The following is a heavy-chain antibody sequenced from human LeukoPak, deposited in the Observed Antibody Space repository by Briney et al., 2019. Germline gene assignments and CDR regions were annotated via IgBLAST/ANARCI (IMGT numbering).Heavy chain of an antibody. CDR2: ISYDGSNK. CDR3: ARGSYDFWSGANWFDP. Sequence: PGGSLRLSCAASGLTFSSYGMHWVRQAPGKGLEWVAVISYDGSNKYYADSVKGRFTISRDNSKNSLYLQMNSLRAGDTAVYYCARGSYDFWSGANWFDPWGQGTLVTVSS. V-gene: IGHV3-30*03. CDR1: GLTFSSYG. D-gene: IGHD3-3*01. J-gene: IGHJ5*02.